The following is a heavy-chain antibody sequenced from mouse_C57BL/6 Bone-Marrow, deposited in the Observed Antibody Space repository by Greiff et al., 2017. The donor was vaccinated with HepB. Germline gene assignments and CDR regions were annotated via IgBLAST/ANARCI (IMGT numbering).Heavy chain of an antibody. Sequence: EVQLKESGPGLVKPSQSLSLTCSVTGYSITSGYYWNWIRQFPGNKLEWMGYISYDGSNNYNPSLKNRISITRDTSKNQFFLKLNSVTTEDTATYYCARASYWGQGTLVTVSA. CDR2: ISYDGSN. J-gene: IGHJ3*01. V-gene: IGHV3-6*01. CDR1: GYSITSGYY. CDR3: ARASY.